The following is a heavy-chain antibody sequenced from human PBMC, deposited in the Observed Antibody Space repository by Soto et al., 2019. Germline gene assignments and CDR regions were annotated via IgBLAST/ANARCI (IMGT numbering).Heavy chain of an antibody. Sequence: PSETLSLTCAVSGGSISSGGYSWSWIRQPPGKGLEWIGYIYYSGSTNYNPSLKSRVTISVDTSKNQFSLKLSSVTAADTAVYYCARDQPSGYSYGTGVPRYYGMDVWGQGTTVTVSS. V-gene: IGHV4-61*08. CDR2: IYYSGST. J-gene: IGHJ6*02. D-gene: IGHD5-18*01. CDR3: ARDQPSGYSYGTGVPRYYGMDV. CDR1: GGSISSGGYS.